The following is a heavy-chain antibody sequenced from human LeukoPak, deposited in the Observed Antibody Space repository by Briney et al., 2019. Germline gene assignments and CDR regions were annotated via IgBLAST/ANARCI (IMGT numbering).Heavy chain of an antibody. J-gene: IGHJ6*03. V-gene: IGHV1-2*02. Sequence: GASVKVSCKASGYTFTSYDINWVRQATGQGLEWMGWMNPNSGVTNYAQKFQGRVTMTRDTSISTAYMELSRLRSDDTAVYYCARIRRGGLTRVPGYYSYMDVWGKGTTVIVSS. CDR2: MNPNSGVT. D-gene: IGHD2-15*01. CDR3: ARIRRGGLTRVPGYYSYMDV. CDR1: GYTFTSYD.